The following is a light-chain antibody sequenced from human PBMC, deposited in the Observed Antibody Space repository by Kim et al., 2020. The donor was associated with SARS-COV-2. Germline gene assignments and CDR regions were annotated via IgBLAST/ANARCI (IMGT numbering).Light chain of an antibody. V-gene: IGLV10-54*04. CDR1: DNKVGNEG. CDR2: RNN. Sequence: RQTVTLTCTGNDNKVGNEGAAWLQQHQGHPPKLLSYRNNNRPSGISERFSASRSGSTASLTITGLQPEDEADYYCSAWDNSLPSWVFGGGTQLTVL. CDR3: SAWDNSLPSWV. J-gene: IGLJ3*02.